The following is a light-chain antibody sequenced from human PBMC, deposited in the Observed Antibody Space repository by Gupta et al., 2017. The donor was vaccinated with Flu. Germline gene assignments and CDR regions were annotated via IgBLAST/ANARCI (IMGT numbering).Light chain of an antibody. CDR2: EDT. CDR1: STNVGNYNL. V-gene: IGLV2-23*01. J-gene: IGLJ2*01. CDR3: CSYAGSSNLI. Sequence: QSALTQPASVSGSPGQSITISCTGSSTNVGNYNLVSWYQRLPGKAPKLMIYEDTKRPPSVSNRFSGSKSGNTASLTISGLQAEDEADYYCCSYAGSSNLIFGGGTTVTVL.